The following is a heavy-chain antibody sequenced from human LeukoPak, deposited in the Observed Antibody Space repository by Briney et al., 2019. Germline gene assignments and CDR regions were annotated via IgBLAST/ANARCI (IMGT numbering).Heavy chain of an antibody. CDR1: GGSLSPYY. CDR2: IYHTGVS. V-gene: IGHV4-59*08. Sequence: PSETLSLTCTVSGGSLSPYYWTWIRQPPGKGLEWIGYIYHTGVSDYKPSLKSRLTISLDTSRSQFSLSLRSVTAADAAVYYCARLRAHTTTHQYFFDYWRQGALVTVST. J-gene: IGHJ4*02. CDR3: ARLRAHTTTHQYFFDY. D-gene: IGHD1-26*01.